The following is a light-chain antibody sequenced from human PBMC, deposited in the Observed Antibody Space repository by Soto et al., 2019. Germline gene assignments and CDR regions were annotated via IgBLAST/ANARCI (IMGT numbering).Light chain of an antibody. J-gene: IGKJ4*01. V-gene: IGKV1-12*01. CDR3: QPANSFPLT. CDR1: QGISSR. Sequence: DIQMTQSPSSVSASVGDRVTITCRASQGISSRLAWYQQKPGKAPNLLIYAASNLQSGVPSRFSGSGSETDFTLIIGSLQPEDFATYYCQPANSFPLTFGGGTKVEIK. CDR2: AAS.